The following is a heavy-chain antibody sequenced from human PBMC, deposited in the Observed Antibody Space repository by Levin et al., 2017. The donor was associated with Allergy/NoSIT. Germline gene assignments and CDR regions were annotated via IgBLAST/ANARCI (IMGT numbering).Heavy chain of an antibody. CDR2: ISSSSSYI. J-gene: IGHJ2*01. Sequence: GESLKISCAASGFTFSSYSMNWVRQAPGKGLEWVSSISSSSSYIYYADSVKGRFTISRDNAKNSLYLQMNSLRAEDTAVYYCARDQRYGVAVRSRLRYFDLWGRGTLVTVSS. V-gene: IGHV3-21*01. D-gene: IGHD6-19*01. CDR3: ARDQRYGVAVRSRLRYFDL. CDR1: GFTFSSYS.